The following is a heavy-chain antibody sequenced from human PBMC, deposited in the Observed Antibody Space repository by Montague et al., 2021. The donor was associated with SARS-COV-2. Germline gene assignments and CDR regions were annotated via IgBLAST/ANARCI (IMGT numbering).Heavy chain of an antibody. CDR3: AKVAGSHDTFDI. V-gene: IGHV4-38-2*02. CDR2: IYHSGST. CDR1: GYSISTGYY. J-gene: IGHJ3*02. Sequence: SETLSLTCTVSGYSISTGYYWGWIRQPPGKGLEWIGTIYHSGSTYFNPSLKSRVTILVDTSKNQFSLNLSSVTAADTAVYYCAKVAGSHDTFDIWGQGTLVTVSS. D-gene: IGHD6-19*01.